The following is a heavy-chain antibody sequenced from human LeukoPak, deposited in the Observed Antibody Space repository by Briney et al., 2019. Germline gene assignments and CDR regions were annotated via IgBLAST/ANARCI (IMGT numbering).Heavy chain of an antibody. CDR2: IKSDGSST. D-gene: IGHD2-2*03. CDR3: ARDWMGDY. J-gene: IGHJ4*02. V-gene: IGHV3-74*03. CDR1: GLTFSSYW. Sequence: QTGRSLRLSCAASGLTFSSYWMHWVRHAPGKGLVWVSRIKSDGSSTTYADSVKGRFTISRDNAKNTLYLQMNSLRAEDTAVYYCARDWMGDYWGQGTLVTVSS.